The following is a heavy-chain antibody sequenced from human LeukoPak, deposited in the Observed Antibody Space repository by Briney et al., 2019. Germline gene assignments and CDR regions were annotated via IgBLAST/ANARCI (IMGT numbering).Heavy chain of an antibody. CDR3: AKSRSGSSNWALRIFDN. D-gene: IGHD6-13*01. J-gene: IGHJ4*02. V-gene: IGHV3-23*01. CDR1: GFPFGSEA. Sequence: GGSLRLSCTVSGFPFGSEAMSWVRQAPGRGLEWVSSISPAGGSTYYADSVKGRFTISRDNSKNTLYLQMNSLRVEDTAVYYCAKSRSGSSNWALRIFDNWGQGTLVSVSS. CDR2: ISPAGGST.